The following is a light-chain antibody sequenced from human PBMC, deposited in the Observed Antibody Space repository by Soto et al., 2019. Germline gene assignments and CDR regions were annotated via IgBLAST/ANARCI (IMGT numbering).Light chain of an antibody. J-gene: IGLJ1*01. V-gene: IGLV2-14*01. CDR3: TSYTSSSPYV. CDR1: SSDVGGYNY. CDR2: EVS. Sequence: QSALTQPASVSGSPGQSITISCTGTSSDVGGYNYVSWYQQHPGKAPRLIIYEVSRRPSGISNRLSGSKSGNTASLTISGLQAADEADYYCTSYTSSSPYVFGTGTKLTVL.